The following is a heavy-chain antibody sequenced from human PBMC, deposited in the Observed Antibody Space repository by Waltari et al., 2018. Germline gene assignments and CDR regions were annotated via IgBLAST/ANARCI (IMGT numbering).Heavy chain of an antibody. CDR1: GFTFGDYA. CDR2: IRSKAYGGTT. J-gene: IGHJ6*03. CDR3: IRSGSFRYYYYYMDV. V-gene: IGHV3-49*04. Sequence: EVQLVESGGGLVQPGRSLRLSCTASGFTFGDYAMSWVRQAPGKGLEWVGFIRSKAYGGTTEYAASVKGRFTISRDDSKSIAYLQMNSLKTEDTAVYYCIRSGSFRYYYYYMDVWGKGTTVTVSS. D-gene: IGHD3-10*01.